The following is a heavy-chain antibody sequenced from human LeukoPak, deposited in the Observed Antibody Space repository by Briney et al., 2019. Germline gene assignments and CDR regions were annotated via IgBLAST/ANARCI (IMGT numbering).Heavy chain of an antibody. V-gene: IGHV4-34*01. J-gene: IGHJ4*02. CDR3: ARQVDTAMVPFDS. CDR2: INHSGST. CDR1: GGSFSGYY. Sequence: SPSETLSLTCAVYGGSFSGYYWSWIRQPPGKGLEWIGEINHSGSTNYNPSLKSRVTISVDTSKNQSSLKLSSVTAADTAVYYCARQVDTAMVPFDSWGQGTLVTVSS. D-gene: IGHD5-18*01.